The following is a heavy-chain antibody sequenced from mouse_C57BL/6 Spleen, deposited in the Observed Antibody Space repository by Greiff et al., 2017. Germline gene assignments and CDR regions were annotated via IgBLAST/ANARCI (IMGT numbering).Heavy chain of an antibody. CDR3: AVTTVVATDY. Sequence: EVMLVESGGGLVKPGGSLKLSCAASGFTFSSYAMSWVRQTPEKRLEWVATISDGGSYTYYPDNVKCRFTISRDNAKNNLYLQMSHLKSEDTAMYYCAVTTVVATDYWGQGTTLTVSS. D-gene: IGHD1-1*01. V-gene: IGHV5-4*03. J-gene: IGHJ2*01. CDR1: GFTFSSYA. CDR2: ISDGGSYT.